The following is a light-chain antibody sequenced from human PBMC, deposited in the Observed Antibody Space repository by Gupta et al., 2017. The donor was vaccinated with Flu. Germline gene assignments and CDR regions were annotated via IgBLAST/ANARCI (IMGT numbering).Light chain of an antibody. CDR3: CSYAGDSKVV. Sequence: QSALTQPASVSGSPGQSITLSCTGTSSDVGTYNLVSWYQQYPGKGPKLIIDEVSKRPSGVSNLSTGSKAGKTASLTISGLQAEDEADYYCCSYAGDSKVVFGRGTKVTVL. CDR2: EVS. V-gene: IGLV2-23*02. CDR1: SSDVGTYNL. J-gene: IGLJ2*01.